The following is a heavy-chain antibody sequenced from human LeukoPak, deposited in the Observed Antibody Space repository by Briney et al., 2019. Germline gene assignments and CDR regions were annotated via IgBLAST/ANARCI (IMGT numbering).Heavy chain of an antibody. D-gene: IGHD4-17*01. J-gene: IGHJ4*02. Sequence: SETLSLTCAVYGGSFSGYYWSWIRQPPGKGLEWIGEINHSGSTNYNPSLKSRVTISVDTSKNQFSLKLSSVTAADTAVYYCAREGTTVTTSEYFDYWGQGTLVTVSS. CDR3: AREGTTVTTSEYFDY. CDR2: INHSGST. CDR1: GGSFSGYY. V-gene: IGHV4-34*01.